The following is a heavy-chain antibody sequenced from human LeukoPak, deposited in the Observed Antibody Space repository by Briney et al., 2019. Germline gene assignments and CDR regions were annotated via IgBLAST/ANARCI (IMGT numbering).Heavy chain of an antibody. J-gene: IGHJ4*02. CDR2: ISYDGSNK. CDR3: ARLYCSGGSCYLDY. V-gene: IGHV3-30-3*01. CDR1: GFTFSSYA. D-gene: IGHD2-15*01. Sequence: GRSLRLSCAASGFTFSSYAMHWVRQAPGKGLEWVAVISYDGSNKYYADSVKGRFTISRDNSKNTLYLQMSSLRAEDTAVYYCARLYCSGGSCYLDYWGQGTLVTVSS.